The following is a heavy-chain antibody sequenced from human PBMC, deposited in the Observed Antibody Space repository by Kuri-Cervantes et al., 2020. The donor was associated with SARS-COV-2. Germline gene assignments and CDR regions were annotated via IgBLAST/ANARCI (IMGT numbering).Heavy chain of an antibody. CDR3: AKAESGSSNPYFDS. CDR2: ISSSRTTI. Sequence: LSLTCAASGFTFSSHSMNWVRQAPGKGLEWVSYISSSRTTIYYADSVKGRFTISRDNSDYTLYLQMNSLRAEDTAVYYCAKAESGSSNPYFDSWGPGTLVTVSS. J-gene: IGHJ4*02. CDR1: GFTFSSHS. V-gene: IGHV3-48*04. D-gene: IGHD5-12*01.